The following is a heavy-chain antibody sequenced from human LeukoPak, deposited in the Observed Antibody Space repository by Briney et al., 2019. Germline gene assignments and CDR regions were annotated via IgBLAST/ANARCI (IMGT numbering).Heavy chain of an antibody. CDR1: GASISSSSYF. CDR3: ASILYGSGIPSDY. V-gene: IGHV4-61*02. Sequence: SETLSLTCTVSGASISSSSYFWFWIRQPAGNGLESIGRIRTSGSTDYYPSLKTRVTISADTSKNQFSLKLSSVTAADTAVYYCASILYGSGIPSDYWGQGTLVTVSS. CDR2: IRTSGST. D-gene: IGHD3-10*01. J-gene: IGHJ4*02.